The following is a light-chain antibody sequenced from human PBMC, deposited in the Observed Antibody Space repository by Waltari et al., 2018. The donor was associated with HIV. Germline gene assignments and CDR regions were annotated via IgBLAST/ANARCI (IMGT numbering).Light chain of an antibody. CDR2: DND. CDR3: GTWDTSLGAGV. V-gene: IGLV1-51*01. J-gene: IGLJ3*02. CDR1: SSKFGNDF. Sequence: QSVLTQPPSVSAAPGQKVTISCSGSSSKFGNDFVSWYQHLPGAAPKLLIYDNDKRPSGISDRFSGSKSGTSATLGITGLQTGDEADYYCGTWDTSLGAGVFDGGTKLTVL.